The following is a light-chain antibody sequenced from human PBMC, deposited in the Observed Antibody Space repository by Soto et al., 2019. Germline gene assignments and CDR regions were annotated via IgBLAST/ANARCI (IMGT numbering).Light chain of an antibody. J-gene: IGKJ4*01. Sequence: DIQMTQSPSSLSASVGDRVTITCRASQSIGRFLNWHQQKPGKAPNVLINVASTLRSGVPSRFSGSGSGTDFNLTINSLQPEDFETYFCQQSFTTPLTLGGGTKLXI. CDR2: VAS. CDR1: QSIGRF. V-gene: IGKV1-39*01. CDR3: QQSFTTPLT.